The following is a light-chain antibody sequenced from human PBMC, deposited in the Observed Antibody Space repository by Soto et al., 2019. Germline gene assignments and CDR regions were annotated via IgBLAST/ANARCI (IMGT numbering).Light chain of an antibody. Sequence: DIQMTQSPSSLSPSLGDTVTITCRASQVISSSLAWYQQKPGRVPKLLIYAASTLQSGVPSRFSGSGSGTEFTLTISSLQPDDFATYYCQQYNSYSRTFGQGTKV. CDR2: AAS. J-gene: IGKJ1*01. V-gene: IGKV1-27*01. CDR1: QVISSS. CDR3: QQYNSYSRT.